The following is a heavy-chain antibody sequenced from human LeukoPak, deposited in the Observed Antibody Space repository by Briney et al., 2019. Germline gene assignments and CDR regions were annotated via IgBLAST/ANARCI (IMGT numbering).Heavy chain of an antibody. CDR1: GGSISTYY. D-gene: IGHD5-18*01. J-gene: IGHJ3*02. V-gene: IGHV4-34*01. Sequence: SETLSLTCTVSGGSISTYYWSWIRQPPGKGLEWIGEINHSGSTNYNPSLKSRVTISVDTSKNQFSLKLSSVTAADTAVYYCARRGWLQPSDAFDIWGQGTMVTVSS. CDR3: ARRGWLQPSDAFDI. CDR2: INHSGST.